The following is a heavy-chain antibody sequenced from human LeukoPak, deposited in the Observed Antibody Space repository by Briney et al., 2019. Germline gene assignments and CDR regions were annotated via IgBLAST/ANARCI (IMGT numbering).Heavy chain of an antibody. CDR1: GGSISSYY. CDR3: AGGLPAAIIYYYGMDV. V-gene: IGHV4-59*01. Sequence: PSETLSLTCTVSGGSISSYYWSWIRQPPGKGLDWIGYIYYSGSTNYNPSLKSRVTISVDTSKNQFSLKLSSVTAADTAVYYCAGGLPAAIIYYYGMDVWGQGTTVTVSS. D-gene: IGHD2-2*02. J-gene: IGHJ6*02. CDR2: IYYSGST.